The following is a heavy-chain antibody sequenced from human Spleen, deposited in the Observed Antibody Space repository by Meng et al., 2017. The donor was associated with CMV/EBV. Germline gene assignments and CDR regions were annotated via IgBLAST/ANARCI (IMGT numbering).Heavy chain of an antibody. V-gene: IGHV3-7*01. Sequence: GGSLRLSCAASGFTFSSYWMSWVRQAPGKGLEWVANIKQDGSEKYYVDSVKDRFTISRDNARNSVYLQMKSLRAEDTAIYYCAKDLGWAPDYWGQGTLVTVSS. D-gene: IGHD1-26*01. J-gene: IGHJ4*02. CDR2: IKQDGSEK. CDR3: AKDLGWAPDY. CDR1: GFTFSSYW.